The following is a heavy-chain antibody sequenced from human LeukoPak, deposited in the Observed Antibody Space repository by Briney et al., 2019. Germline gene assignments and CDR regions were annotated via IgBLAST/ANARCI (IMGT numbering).Heavy chain of an antibody. CDR3: ARGYSSSWYGNWFDP. CDR2: ISSNGGST. CDR1: GFTFSSYA. Sequence: GGSLRLSCAASGFTFSSYAMHWVHQAPGKGLEYVSAISSNGGSTYYANSVKGRFTISRDNSKNTLYLQMGSLRAEDMAVYYCARGYSSSWYGNWFDPWGQGTLVTVSS. V-gene: IGHV3-64*01. D-gene: IGHD6-13*01. J-gene: IGHJ5*02.